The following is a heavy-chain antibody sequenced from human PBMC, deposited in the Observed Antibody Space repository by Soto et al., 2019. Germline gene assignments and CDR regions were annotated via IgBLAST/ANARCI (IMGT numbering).Heavy chain of an antibody. CDR3: ASGEDYYYYHMDV. D-gene: IGHD3-10*01. CDR1: GGSISSYY. CDR2: IYYSGST. Sequence: SETLSLTCTVSGGSISSYYWSWIRQPPGKGLEWIGYIYYSGSTNYNPSLKSRVTISVDTSKNQFSLKLSSVTAADTAVYYCASGEDYYYYHMDVWGKGTTVTVSS. V-gene: IGHV4-59*01. J-gene: IGHJ6*03.